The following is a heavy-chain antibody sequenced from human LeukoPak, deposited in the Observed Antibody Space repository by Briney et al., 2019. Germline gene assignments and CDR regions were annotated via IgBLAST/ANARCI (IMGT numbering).Heavy chain of an antibody. CDR2: ISASGSST. D-gene: IGHD2-2*01. CDR3: ATRNGVVPVEDY. CDR1: GFSFSSYA. V-gene: IGHV3-23*01. Sequence: GGSPRLSCAASGFSFSSYAMSWVRQAPGKALEWVSAISASGSSTYYADSVKGQFTISRDNSKNTLYLQMNSLRAEDTAVYYCATRNGVVPVEDYWGQGTLVTVSS. J-gene: IGHJ4*02.